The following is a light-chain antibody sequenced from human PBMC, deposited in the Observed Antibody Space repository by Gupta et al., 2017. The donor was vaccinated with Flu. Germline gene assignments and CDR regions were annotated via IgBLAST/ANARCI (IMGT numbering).Light chain of an antibody. J-gene: IGKJ1*01. Sequence: AIQMTQFPSSLSASVGDRVTITCRASQGIRNDLSWYQQKPGEAPKLLIYAASTLQSGVPSRFSGSGAGTDFTLTVSTLQPEDFATYYCLQDFNYPWTFGQGTKVEIK. CDR1: QGIRND. CDR2: AAS. CDR3: LQDFNYPWT. V-gene: IGKV1-6*01.